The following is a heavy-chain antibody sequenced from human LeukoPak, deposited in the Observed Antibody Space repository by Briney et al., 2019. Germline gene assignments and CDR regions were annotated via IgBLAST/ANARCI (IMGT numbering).Heavy chain of an antibody. CDR2: ISYDGSNK. CDR1: GFTFSSYA. Sequence: PGRSLRLSCAASGFTFSSYAMHWVRQAPGKGLEWVAVISYDGSNKYYADSVKGRFTISRDNSKNTLYLQMNSLRAGDTAVYYCARDEGGTTLDYWGQGTLVTVSP. D-gene: IGHD1-1*01. J-gene: IGHJ4*02. V-gene: IGHV3-30*04. CDR3: ARDEGGTTLDY.